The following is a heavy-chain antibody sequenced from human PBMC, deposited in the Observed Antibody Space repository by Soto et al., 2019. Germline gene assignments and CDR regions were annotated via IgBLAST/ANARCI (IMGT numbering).Heavy chain of an antibody. Sequence: LRLSCAASGFTFSSYAMSWIRQAPGKGLEWVSAISGSGGSTYYADSVKGRFTISRDNSKNTLYLQMNSLGAEDTAVYYCAKSGEVVTTLLYFDYWGQGTLVTVSS. CDR3: AKSGEVVTTLLYFDY. J-gene: IGHJ4*02. CDR2: ISGSGGST. D-gene: IGHD4-17*01. CDR1: GFTFSSYA. V-gene: IGHV3-23*01.